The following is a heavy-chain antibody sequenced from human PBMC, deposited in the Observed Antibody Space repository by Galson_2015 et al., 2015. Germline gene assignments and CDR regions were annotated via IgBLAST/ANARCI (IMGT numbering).Heavy chain of an antibody. J-gene: IGHJ1*01. CDR3: AKDSTSREAPD. D-gene: IGHD6-13*01. V-gene: IGHV3-23*01. CDR2: ISGDTRTI. CDR1: GFTLTKYG. Sequence: SLRLSCAASGFTLTKYGMTWVRQAPGKGLEWVSVISGDTRTIYYADSVKGRFTTSRDNSKNTVYLQMNSLRAEDTAVYYCAKDSTSREAPDWGQG.